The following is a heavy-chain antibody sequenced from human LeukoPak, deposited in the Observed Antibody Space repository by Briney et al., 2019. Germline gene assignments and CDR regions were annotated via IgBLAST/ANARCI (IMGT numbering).Heavy chain of an antibody. CDR1: GGTFISYA. J-gene: IGHJ3*02. D-gene: IGHD3-22*01. CDR3: AREGYYYDSSGPTGDAFDI. Sequence: SVKVPCKASGGTFISYAISWVRQAPGQGREWMGGIIPIFGTATYAQKFQGRVTITADESTSTAYMELSSLRSEDTAVYYCAREGYYYDSSGPTGDAFDIWGQGTMVTVSS. V-gene: IGHV1-69*13. CDR2: IIPIFGTA.